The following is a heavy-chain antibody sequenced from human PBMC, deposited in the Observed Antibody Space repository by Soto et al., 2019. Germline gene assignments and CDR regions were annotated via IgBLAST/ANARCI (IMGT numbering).Heavy chain of an antibody. D-gene: IGHD3-22*01. V-gene: IGHV5-51*01. CDR2: IYPGDSDT. J-gene: IGHJ4*02. CDR3: ARMDSSGYYYDPFDY. CDR1: GYSFTSYW. Sequence: GESLKISCKGSGYSFTSYWIGWVRQMPGKGLEWMGIIYPGDSDTRYSPSFQGQVTISADKSFSTAYLQWSSLKASYTAMYYCARMDSSGYYYDPFDYWGQGSLVTVSS.